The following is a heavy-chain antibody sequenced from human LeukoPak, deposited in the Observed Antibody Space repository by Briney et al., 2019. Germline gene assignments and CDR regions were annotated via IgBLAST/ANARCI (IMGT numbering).Heavy chain of an antibody. Sequence: GGSLRLSCAASGFSFSYYGMHWVRQAPGKGLEWVAFMRYDGSSKYYGDSVRGRFTISRDNSKNTLYLQMNTLRAEDTAVYYCAKDSIEGSTLIYHYYYMDVWGKGTTVSVSS. V-gene: IGHV3-30*02. J-gene: IGHJ6*03. CDR3: AKDSIEGSTLIYHYYYMDV. CDR2: MRYDGSSK. CDR1: GFSFSYYG. D-gene: IGHD3-3*02.